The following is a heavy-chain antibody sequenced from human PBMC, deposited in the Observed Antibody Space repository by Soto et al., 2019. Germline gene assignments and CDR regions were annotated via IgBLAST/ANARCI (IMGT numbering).Heavy chain of an antibody. CDR3: AGGGRGHSPAPRYYFDY. CDR2: IIPIFATV. V-gene: IGHV1-69*01. D-gene: IGHD5-18*01. CDR1: GGSFSSNP. Sequence: QVQLVQSGSEVKKPGSAVKVSCKASGGSFSSNPISWVRQAPGQGLEWMAGIIPIFATVHYAQKFQGRVTITADESTRTADKELTSLRSEDTAGKVCAGGGRGHSPAPRYYFDYWGQGTLVTVSS. J-gene: IGHJ4*02.